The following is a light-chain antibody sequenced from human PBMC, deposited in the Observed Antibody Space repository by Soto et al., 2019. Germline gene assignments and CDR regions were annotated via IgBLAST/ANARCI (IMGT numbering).Light chain of an antibody. CDR3: QQYNNWPET. V-gene: IGKV3-15*01. Sequence: EIVMTQAAATLSVSPGERATLSSRASQSVSSNLAWYQQKPGQAPRLLIYGASTRATGIPARFSGSGSGTEFTFTLSSLQFEDFAVYYCQQYNNWPETFGQGTKVDIK. J-gene: IGKJ1*01. CDR1: QSVSSN. CDR2: GAS.